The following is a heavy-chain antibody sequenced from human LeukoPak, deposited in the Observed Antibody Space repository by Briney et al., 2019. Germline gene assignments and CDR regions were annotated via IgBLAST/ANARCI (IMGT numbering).Heavy chain of an antibody. V-gene: IGHV4-39*07. Sequence: SETLSLTCTVSGASIGSSTYYWGWVRQPPGKGLEWIGNIYYSGGTYYNPSLKSRVTLSVDTSRNQFSLKLSSVTAADTAVYYCAREDIVVVPAASPPDCFDYWGQGTLVTVSS. CDR3: AREDIVVVPAASPPDCFDY. D-gene: IGHD2-2*01. J-gene: IGHJ4*02. CDR2: IYYSGGT. CDR1: GASIGSSTYY.